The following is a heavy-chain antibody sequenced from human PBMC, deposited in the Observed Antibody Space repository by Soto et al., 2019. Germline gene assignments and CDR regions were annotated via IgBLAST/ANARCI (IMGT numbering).Heavy chain of an antibody. CDR1: GGTFSSYA. D-gene: IGHD3-22*01. CDR2: IIPIFGTA. V-gene: IGHV1-69*13. CDR3: ARPRASSGYIGGDAFDI. Sequence: SVKVSCKASGGTFSSYAISWVRQAPGQGLEWMGGIIPIFGTANYAQKFQGRVTITADESTSTAYMELSSLRSEDTAVYYCARPRASSGYIGGDAFDIWGQGTMVTVSS. J-gene: IGHJ3*02.